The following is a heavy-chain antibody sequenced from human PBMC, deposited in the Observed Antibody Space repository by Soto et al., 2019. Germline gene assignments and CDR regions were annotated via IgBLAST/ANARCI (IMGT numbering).Heavy chain of an antibody. V-gene: IGHV3-64*01. Sequence: GGSLRLSCAASGFTFSSHTMQWVRQAPGKGLEYVSGISSNGVSTYYANSVKDRFTISRDNSKNTLYLQMGSLRAEDMAVYYCARDYYGSGPLDYWGQGTLVTVSS. CDR2: ISSNGVST. D-gene: IGHD3-10*01. CDR1: GFTFSSHT. CDR3: ARDYYGSGPLDY. J-gene: IGHJ4*02.